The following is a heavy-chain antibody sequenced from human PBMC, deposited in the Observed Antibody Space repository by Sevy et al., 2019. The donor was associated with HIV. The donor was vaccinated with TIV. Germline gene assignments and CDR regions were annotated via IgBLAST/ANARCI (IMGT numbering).Heavy chain of an antibody. J-gene: IGHJ5*02. Sequence: SESLSLTCTVSGGSISSSYWTWIRQPPGKGLEWIGYKHYSGNTNYNPSLKSRVTISVDASKNQFSLRLSSVTAADTAIYYCARVYSGLVGHNWFDPWGQGCLLTVSS. CDR2: KHYSGNT. D-gene: IGHD1-26*01. V-gene: IGHV4-59*01. CDR3: ARVYSGLVGHNWFDP. CDR1: GGSISSSY.